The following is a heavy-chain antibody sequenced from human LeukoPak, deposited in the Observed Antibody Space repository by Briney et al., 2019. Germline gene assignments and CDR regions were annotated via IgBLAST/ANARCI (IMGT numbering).Heavy chain of an antibody. V-gene: IGHV3-30*04. Sequence: GGSLRLSCAASGFTFSSYAMHWVRQAPGKGLEWVAVISYDGSNKYYADSVKGRFTISRDNSKNTLYLQMNSLRAEDTAVYYCVRGYQTGYSSSWYNWFDPWGQGTLVTVSS. CDR2: ISYDGSNK. CDR3: VRGYQTGYSSSWYNWFDP. D-gene: IGHD6-13*01. J-gene: IGHJ5*02. CDR1: GFTFSSYA.